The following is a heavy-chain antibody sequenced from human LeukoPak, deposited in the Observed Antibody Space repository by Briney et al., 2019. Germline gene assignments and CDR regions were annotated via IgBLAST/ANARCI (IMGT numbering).Heavy chain of an antibody. CDR1: GYTFTSYG. CDR2: ISAYNGNT. CDR3: ARCPRFGVVIMGNWFDP. Sequence: GASVAASCKASGYTFTSYGISWVRQAPGQGLEWMGWISAYNGNTNYAQKLQGRVTMTTDTSTSTAYMELRSLRSDDTAVYYCARCPRFGVVIMGNWFDPWGQGTLVTVSS. J-gene: IGHJ5*02. D-gene: IGHD3-3*01. V-gene: IGHV1-18*01.